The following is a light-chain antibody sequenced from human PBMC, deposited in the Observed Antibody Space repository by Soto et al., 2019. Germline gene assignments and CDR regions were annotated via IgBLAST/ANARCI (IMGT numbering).Light chain of an antibody. V-gene: IGKV3-20*01. CDR1: QGVSTNY. Sequence: DIVLTQSPGTLSLSPGDRATLSCRASQGVSTNYVAWYQQKPGQSPRLLIYGASSRAAGIPDRFSGSGSGADFTLTISREEPEDVAVFYCHQYGHSPYTVGQGTELEIK. J-gene: IGKJ2*01. CDR2: GAS. CDR3: HQYGHSPYT.